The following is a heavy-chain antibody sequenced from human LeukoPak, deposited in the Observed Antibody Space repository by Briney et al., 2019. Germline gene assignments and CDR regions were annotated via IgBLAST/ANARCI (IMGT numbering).Heavy chain of an antibody. CDR2: INSSGSTI. Sequence: GGSLRLSCAAPGFTFSDYYISWIRPAPGKGRGWVSYINSSGSTIYYGDSVKGRFTIARDNAKNSVYLQMDSLRAEGTAVYYCAREGVHDYGETFDYWGQGTLVTVSS. CDR3: AREGVHDYGETFDY. V-gene: IGHV3-11*01. J-gene: IGHJ4*02. CDR1: GFTFSDYY. D-gene: IGHD4-17*01.